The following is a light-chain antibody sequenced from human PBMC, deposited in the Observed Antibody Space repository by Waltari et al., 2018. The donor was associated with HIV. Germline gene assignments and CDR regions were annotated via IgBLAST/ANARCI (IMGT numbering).Light chain of an antibody. CDR2: EVS. CDR3: CSYAGSRRV. J-gene: IGLJ3*02. V-gene: IGLV2-23*02. Sequence: TISCTGTSSDVGSYNLVSWYQQHPGKAPKLMIYEVSKRPSGVSNRFSGSKSGNTASLTISGLQAEDEADYYCCSYAGSRRVFGGGTKLTVL. CDR1: SSDVGSYNL.